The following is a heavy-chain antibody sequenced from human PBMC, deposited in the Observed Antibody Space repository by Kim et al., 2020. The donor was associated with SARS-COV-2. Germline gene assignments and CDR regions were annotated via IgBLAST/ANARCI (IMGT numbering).Heavy chain of an antibody. Sequence: LSLTCAASGFTFSSYAMTWVRQAPGKGLEWVSAISGSGGSTYYADSVKGRFTISRDNSKNTLYLQMNSLRAEDTAVYYCAKDGGIAVAGVRLVGYYYYGMDVWGQGTTVTVSS. V-gene: IGHV3-23*01. CDR1: GFTFSSYA. D-gene: IGHD6-19*01. J-gene: IGHJ6*02. CDR2: ISGSGGST. CDR3: AKDGGIAVAGVRLVGYYYYGMDV.